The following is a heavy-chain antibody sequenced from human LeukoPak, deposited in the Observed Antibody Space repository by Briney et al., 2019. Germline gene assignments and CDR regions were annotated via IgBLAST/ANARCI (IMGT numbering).Heavy chain of an antibody. Sequence: GGSLRLSCAASGFTFSSYAMHWVRQAPGKGLEWVAVISYDGSNKYYADSVKGRFTISRDNSKNTLYLQMNSLRAEDTAVYYCARGKEMATTPPDYWGQGTLVTVSS. J-gene: IGHJ4*02. CDR3: ARGKEMATTPPDY. V-gene: IGHV3-30-3*01. CDR2: ISYDGSNK. CDR1: GFTFSSYA. D-gene: IGHD5-24*01.